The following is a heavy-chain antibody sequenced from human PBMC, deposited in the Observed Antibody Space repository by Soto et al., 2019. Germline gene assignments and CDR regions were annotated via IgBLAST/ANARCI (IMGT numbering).Heavy chain of an antibody. D-gene: IGHD3-16*01. J-gene: IGHJ4*02. Sequence: QITLKESGPALVKPTQTLTLTCTFSGFSLSTSGVGVGWIRQPPGEALEWLALIYWDDYKHFSPSLESRLTITQDTSKNQVVLKMTKMDPVETATYYCVHKGGGDRILDYWGQGTLVTVSS. V-gene: IGHV2-5*02. CDR1: GFSLSTSGVG. CDR2: IYWDDYK. CDR3: VHKGGGDRILDY.